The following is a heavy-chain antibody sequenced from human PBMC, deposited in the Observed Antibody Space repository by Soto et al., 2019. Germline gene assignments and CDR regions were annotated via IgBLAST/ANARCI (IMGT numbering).Heavy chain of an antibody. Sequence: QVQLQESGPGLVKTSGTLSLTCAVSGGSISSSNWWSWVRQPPGKGLEWIGEIYHSGSTNYNPSLKSRVTISVDKSKNQFSRKLSSVTAADTAVYYCARQDRIVSSTYYFDYWGQGTLVTVSS. CDR2: IYHSGST. D-gene: IGHD1-26*01. V-gene: IGHV4-4*02. CDR3: ARQDRIVSSTYYFDY. J-gene: IGHJ4*02. CDR1: GGSISSSNW.